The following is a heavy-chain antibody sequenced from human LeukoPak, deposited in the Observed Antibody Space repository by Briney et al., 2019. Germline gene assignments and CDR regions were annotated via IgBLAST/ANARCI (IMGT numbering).Heavy chain of an antibody. CDR1: GGSVSSGSYY. Sequence: SETLSLTCTVSGGSVSSGSYYWSWIRQPPGKGLEWIGYIYYSGSTNYNPSLKSRVTISVDTTKNQFSLKLSSVTAADTAVYYCARVASGAAFDYWGQGTLVTVSS. CDR3: ARVASGAAFDY. J-gene: IGHJ4*02. V-gene: IGHV4-61*01. CDR2: IYYSGST. D-gene: IGHD3-10*01.